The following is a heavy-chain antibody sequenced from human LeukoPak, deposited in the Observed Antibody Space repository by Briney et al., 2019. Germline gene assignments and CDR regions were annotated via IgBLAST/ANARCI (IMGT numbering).Heavy chain of an antibody. J-gene: IGHJ4*02. CDR2: IYYSGST. CDR3: ARSFSPNYYDLLDY. V-gene: IGHV4-59*01. CDR1: GGSISTYY. Sequence: KPSETLSLTCPVSGGSISTYYWSWIRQPPGKGLEWIGYIYYSGSTNYNPSLKSRVTISLDTSKNQFSLKLNSVTAADTAMYYRARSFSPNYYDLLDYWGQGTLVTVSS. D-gene: IGHD3-22*01.